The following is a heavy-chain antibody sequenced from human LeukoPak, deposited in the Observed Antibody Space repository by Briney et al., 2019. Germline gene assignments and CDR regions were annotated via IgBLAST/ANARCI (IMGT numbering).Heavy chain of an antibody. CDR2: ISYDGSNK. V-gene: IGHV3-30-3*01. CDR3: ARDTNWGGDY. CDR1: GFTFSSYA. J-gene: IGHJ4*02. Sequence: PGGSLRLSCAASGFTFSSYAMYWVRQAPGKGLEWVAVISYDGSNKYYADSVKGRFTISRDNSKNTLYLQMNSLRAEDTAVYYCARDTNWGGDYWGQGTLVTVSS. D-gene: IGHD7-27*01.